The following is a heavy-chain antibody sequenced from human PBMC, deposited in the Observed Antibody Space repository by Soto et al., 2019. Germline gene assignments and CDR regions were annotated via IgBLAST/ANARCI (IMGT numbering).Heavy chain of an antibody. CDR1: GYTFTSYG. CDR3: ARVDSDRRASDASDI. Sequence: GASVKVSCKASGYTFTSYGISWVRQAPGQGLEWMGWISAYNGNTNYAQKLQGRVTMTTDTSTSTAYMELRSLRSDDKAVYYCARVDSDRRASDASDISGQGTMVTLSS. V-gene: IGHV1-18*04. J-gene: IGHJ3*02. CDR2: ISAYNGNT. D-gene: IGHD3-22*01.